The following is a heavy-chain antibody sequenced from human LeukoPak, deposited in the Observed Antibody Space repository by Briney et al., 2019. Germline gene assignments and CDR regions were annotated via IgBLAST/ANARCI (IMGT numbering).Heavy chain of an antibody. Sequence: PGGSLRLSCAASGFTFSSYAMSWVRQAPGKGLEWVSSISSSSSYIYYADSVKGRFTISRDNAKNSLYLQMNSLRAEDTAVYYCARDLAAAGTWPTQLYYYYGMDVWGQGTTVTVSS. CDR2: ISSSSSYI. V-gene: IGHV3-21*01. CDR1: GFTFSSYA. J-gene: IGHJ6*02. D-gene: IGHD6-13*01. CDR3: ARDLAAAGTWPTQLYYYYGMDV.